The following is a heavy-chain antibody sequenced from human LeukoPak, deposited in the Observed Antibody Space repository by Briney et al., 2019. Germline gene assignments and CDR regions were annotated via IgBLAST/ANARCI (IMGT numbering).Heavy chain of an antibody. D-gene: IGHD2-2*01. J-gene: IGHJ6*02. CDR1: GGTFISYA. Sequence: GASVKVSCKASGGTFISYAISWVRQAPGQGLEWMGGIISIFGTANYAQKFQGRVTITADESTSTAYMELSSLRSEDTAVYYCARALLSHPDIVVVPAAMSPNYYYYYYGMDVWGQGTTVTVSS. CDR3: ARALLSHPDIVVVPAAMSPNYYYYYYGMDV. CDR2: IISIFGTA. V-gene: IGHV1-69*01.